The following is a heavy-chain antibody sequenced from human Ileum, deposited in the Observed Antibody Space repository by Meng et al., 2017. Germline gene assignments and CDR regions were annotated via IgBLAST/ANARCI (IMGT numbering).Heavy chain of an antibody. CDR2: IRTKSNSYTT. CDR1: GFRFSDHH. D-gene: IGHD2-8*02. V-gene: IGHV3-72*01. Sequence: GESLKISCASSGFRFSDHHMDWVRPAPGKGLEWVGRIRTKSNSYTTEYAASVKGSFTISRDDSQNSLYLQMNSLKTEDTTMYYCAKGSPAAGAYDYDGMDVWGQGTTVTVSS. J-gene: IGHJ6*02. CDR3: AKGSPAAGAYDYDGMDV.